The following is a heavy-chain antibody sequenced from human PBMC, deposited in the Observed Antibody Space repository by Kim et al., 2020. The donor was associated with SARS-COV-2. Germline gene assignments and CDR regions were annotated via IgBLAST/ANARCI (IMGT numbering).Heavy chain of an antibody. D-gene: IGHD4-17*01. V-gene: IGHV4-59*01. J-gene: IGHJ4*02. Sequence: YTPSLKSRFTISVDAAKNQFSLKLSSVTAADTAVYYCASASTTVTTYFDYWGQGTLVTVSS. CDR3: ASASTTVTTYFDY.